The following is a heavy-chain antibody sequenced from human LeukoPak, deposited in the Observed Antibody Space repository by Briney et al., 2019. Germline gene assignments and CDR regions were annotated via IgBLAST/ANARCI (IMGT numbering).Heavy chain of an antibody. V-gene: IGHV1-3*01. CDR1: GYTFTSYA. CDR2: INAGNGNT. Sequence: ASVKVSCKTSGYTFTSYAMHWVRQGPGQRLEWMGWINAGNGNTKYSQKFQGRVTITRDTSASTAYMELSSLRSEDTAVSYCARAGSSVTWESYGMDVWGQGTTVTVSS. D-gene: IGHD6-6*01. CDR3: ARAGSSVTWESYGMDV. J-gene: IGHJ6*02.